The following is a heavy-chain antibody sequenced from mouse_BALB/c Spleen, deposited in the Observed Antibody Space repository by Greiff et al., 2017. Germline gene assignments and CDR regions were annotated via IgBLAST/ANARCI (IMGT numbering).Heavy chain of an antibody. D-gene: IGHD1-1*01. Sequence: EVQLVESGGGLVKPGGSLKLSCAASGFTFSDYYMYWVRQTPEKRLEWVATISDGGSYTYYPDSVKGRFTISRDNAKNNLYLQMSSLKSEDTAMYYCARADYYGSSSPYYAMDYWGQGTSVTVSS. J-gene: IGHJ4*01. CDR3: ARADYYGSSSPYYAMDY. CDR1: GFTFSDYY. CDR2: ISDGGSYT. V-gene: IGHV5-4*02.